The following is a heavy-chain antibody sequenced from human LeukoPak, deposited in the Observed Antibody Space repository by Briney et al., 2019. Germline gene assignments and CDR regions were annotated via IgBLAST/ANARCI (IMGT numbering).Heavy chain of an antibody. D-gene: IGHD3-22*01. CDR3: ARDHDSSGYYYFDY. Sequence: ASVKVSCKASGGTFSSYAISWVRQAPGQGLEWMGGIIPIFGTANYAQKLQGRVTITADESTSTAYMELSSLRSEDTAVYYCARDHDSSGYYYFDYWGQGTLVTVSS. CDR1: GGTFSSYA. J-gene: IGHJ4*02. CDR2: IIPIFGTA. V-gene: IGHV1-69*13.